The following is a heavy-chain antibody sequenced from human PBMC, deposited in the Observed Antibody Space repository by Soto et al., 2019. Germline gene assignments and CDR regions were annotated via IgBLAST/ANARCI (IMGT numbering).Heavy chain of an antibody. CDR3: ARVSLHSSGHVGMDV. Sequence: LRLSCAASGFTFSSYSMNWVRQAPGKGLEWVSSISSSSSYIYYADSVKGRFTISRDNAKNSLYLQMNSLRAEDTAVYYCARVSLHSSGHVGMDVWGQGTTVTVSS. V-gene: IGHV3-21*01. CDR1: GFTFSSYS. CDR2: ISSSSSYI. J-gene: IGHJ6*02. D-gene: IGHD6-19*01.